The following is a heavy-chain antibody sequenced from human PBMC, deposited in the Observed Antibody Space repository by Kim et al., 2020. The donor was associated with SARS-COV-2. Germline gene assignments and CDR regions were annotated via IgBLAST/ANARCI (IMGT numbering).Heavy chain of an antibody. CDR2: INHSGST. Sequence: SETLSLTCAVYGGSFSGYYWSWIRQPPGKGLEWIGEINHSGSTNYNPSLKSRVTISVDTSKNQFSLKLSSVTAADTAVYYCARGVGSPYYYGSGSYFPGTPHFDYWGQGTLVTVSS. V-gene: IGHV4-34*01. J-gene: IGHJ4*02. CDR1: GGSFSGYY. CDR3: ARGVGSPYYYGSGSYFPGTPHFDY. D-gene: IGHD3-10*01.